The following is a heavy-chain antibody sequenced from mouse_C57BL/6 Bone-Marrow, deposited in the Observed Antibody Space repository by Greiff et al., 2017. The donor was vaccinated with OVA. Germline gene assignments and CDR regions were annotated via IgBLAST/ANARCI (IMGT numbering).Heavy chain of an antibody. V-gene: IGHV2-6*03. J-gene: IGHJ1*03. CDR1: GFSLTSYG. CDR3: ARPYGSSYLSYWYFDV. CDR2: IWSDGST. Sequence: VQLQQSGPGLVAPSQRLSITCTVSGFSLTSYGVHWVRQPPGKGLEWLVVIWSDGSTTYNSALKSRLSISKDNSKSQVFLKMNSLQTDDTAMYYCARPYGSSYLSYWYFDVWGTGTTVTVSS. D-gene: IGHD1-1*01.